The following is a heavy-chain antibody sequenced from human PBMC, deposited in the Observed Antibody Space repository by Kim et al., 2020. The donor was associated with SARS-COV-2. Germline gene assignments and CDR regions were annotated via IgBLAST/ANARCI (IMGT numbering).Heavy chain of an antibody. D-gene: IGHD3-22*01. CDR3: ATEHYYDSTFDY. CDR1: GYTLTELS. CDR2: FDPEDGET. Sequence: ASVKVSCKVSGYTLTELSMHWVRQAPGKGLEWMGGFDPEDGETIYAQKFQGRVTMTEDTSTDTAYMELSSLRSEDTAVYYCATEHYYDSTFDYWGQGTLVTVSS. J-gene: IGHJ4*02. V-gene: IGHV1-24*01.